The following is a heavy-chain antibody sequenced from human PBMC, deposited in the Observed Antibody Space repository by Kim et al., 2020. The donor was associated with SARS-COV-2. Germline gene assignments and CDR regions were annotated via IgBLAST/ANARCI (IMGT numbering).Heavy chain of an antibody. D-gene: IGHD1-1*01. V-gene: IGHV1-8*01. CDR3: AGANGRGSENGNIDL. CDR2: INPNRGNS. J-gene: IGHJ2*01. CDR1: GDTLTSYH. Sequence: ASVKVSCKAPGDTLTSYHINWVRQAAGQGLEWMGWINPNRGNSGYAQKLQGRFTMTRDTSISTVYMELSSLTSEDTAVYYCAGANGRGSENGNIDL.